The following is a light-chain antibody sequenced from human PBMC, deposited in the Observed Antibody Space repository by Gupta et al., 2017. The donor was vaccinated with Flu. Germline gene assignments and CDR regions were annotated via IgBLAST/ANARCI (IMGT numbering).Light chain of an antibody. CDR3: SSYTRATASRIAWV. V-gene: IGLV2-14*01. CDR1: SSDVGDYDR. CDR2: EVT. J-gene: IGLJ3*02. Sequence: QSALTQPASVSGSPGQSITISCTGTSSDVGDYDRVSWYQQHPGKAPKRIIYEVTNRPSGVSNRFSGSKSGNTASRIISGLQADDEADYYCSSYTRATASRIAWVFGGGTKLTVL.